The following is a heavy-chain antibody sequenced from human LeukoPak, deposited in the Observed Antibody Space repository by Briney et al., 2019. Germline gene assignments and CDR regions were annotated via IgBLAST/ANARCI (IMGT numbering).Heavy chain of an antibody. V-gene: IGHV3-23*01. CDR3: AEKASVSSGYYPYYYYGMDV. Sequence: GGSLRLSCAASGFTFSSYAMSWVRQAPGKGLEWVSAISGSGGSTYYADSVKGRFTISRDNSKNTLYLQMNSLRAEDTAVYYCAEKASVSSGYYPYYYYGMDVWGQGTTVTVSS. D-gene: IGHD3-22*01. CDR1: GFTFSSYA. J-gene: IGHJ6*02. CDR2: ISGSGGST.